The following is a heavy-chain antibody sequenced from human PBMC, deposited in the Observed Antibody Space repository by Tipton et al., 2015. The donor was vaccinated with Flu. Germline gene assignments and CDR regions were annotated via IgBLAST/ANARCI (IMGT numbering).Heavy chain of an antibody. Sequence: QVQLVQSGPEVKKPGASVKVFCKASGYTFTGHYIHWVRQAPGQGLEWMGWINSNSGGTNYAQNFQGRITMTRDTSITTAYMDLSRLRSDDTAIYYCARVGYVSGWALDYWGQGTQVTVSS. J-gene: IGHJ4*02. D-gene: IGHD6-19*01. CDR1: GYTFTGHY. CDR3: ARVGYVSGWALDY. CDR2: INSNSGGT. V-gene: IGHV1-2*02.